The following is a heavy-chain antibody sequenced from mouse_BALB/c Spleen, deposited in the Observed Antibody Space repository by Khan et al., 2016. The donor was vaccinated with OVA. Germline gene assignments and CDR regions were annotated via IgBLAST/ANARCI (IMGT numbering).Heavy chain of an antibody. D-gene: IGHD1-1*01. J-gene: IGHJ3*01. CDR1: GYTFTNYW. Sequence: QVQLKESGAELAKPGASVKMSCKASGYTFTNYWMHWVKQRPGQGLEWIGYINPSTDYTEYNQKFKDKATLTADKSSSTAYIQLTSLTSEDSALYYCVNHGSSSAWFTYWGKGTLVTVSA. V-gene: IGHV1-7*01. CDR3: VNHGSSSAWFTY. CDR2: INPSTDYT.